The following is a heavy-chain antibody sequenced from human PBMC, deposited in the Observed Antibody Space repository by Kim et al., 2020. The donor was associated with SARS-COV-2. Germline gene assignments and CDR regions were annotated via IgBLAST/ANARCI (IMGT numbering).Heavy chain of an antibody. CDR3: ARVSEWELLVDY. J-gene: IGHJ4*02. Sequence: GGSLRLSCAASGFTFSSYSMNWVRQAPGKGLEWVSSISSSSSYIYYADSVKGRFTISRDNAKNSLYLQMNSLRAEDTAVYYCARVSEWELLVDYWGQGTLVTVSS. CDR1: GFTFSSYS. D-gene: IGHD1-26*01. V-gene: IGHV3-21*01. CDR2: ISSSSSYI.